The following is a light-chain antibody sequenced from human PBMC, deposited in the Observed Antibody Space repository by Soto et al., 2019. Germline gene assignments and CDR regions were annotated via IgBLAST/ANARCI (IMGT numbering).Light chain of an antibody. CDR2: XXX. Sequence: QSVLTQPRSVSGSPGQSVTISCTGTSSDVGGYNYVSWYQQHPXXXXXLXXXXXXXXPXXXXXXXXXXKXXXXXXLXXXXLXAEDEADYYCCSYAGSYVVFGGGTKLTVL. V-gene: IGLV2-11*01. CDR1: SSDVGGYNY. CDR3: CSYAGSYVV. J-gene: IGLJ2*01.